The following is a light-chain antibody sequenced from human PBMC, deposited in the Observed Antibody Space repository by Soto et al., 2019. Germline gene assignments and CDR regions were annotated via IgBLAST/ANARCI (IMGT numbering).Light chain of an antibody. J-gene: IGLJ1*01. CDR3: SSYTNSSTRV. CDR2: EVS. Sequence: QSALTQPASVSGSPGQSITISCTGTSSDVGNYNYVSWYQQHPGKAPKLIIYEVSNRPSGVSNRFSGSKSGNTASLTISGLQAEDEADYYCSSYTNSSTRVFGTGTQLTVL. CDR1: SSDVGNYNY. V-gene: IGLV2-14*01.